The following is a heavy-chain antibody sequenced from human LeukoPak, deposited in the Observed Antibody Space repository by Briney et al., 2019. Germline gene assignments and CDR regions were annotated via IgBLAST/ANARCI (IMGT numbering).Heavy chain of an antibody. J-gene: IGHJ4*02. D-gene: IGHD2-15*01. CDR3: ARKLGFCSGSNCSHLDY. Sequence: SETLSLTCAVYGGSFSGYYWSWIRQPPGKGLEWIGEINHSGSTNYNPSLKSRVTISLDTSKNQFSLKLSSVTAADTAVYYCARKLGFCSGSNCSHLDYWGQGTLVTVSS. CDR2: INHSGST. V-gene: IGHV4-34*01. CDR1: GGSFSGYY.